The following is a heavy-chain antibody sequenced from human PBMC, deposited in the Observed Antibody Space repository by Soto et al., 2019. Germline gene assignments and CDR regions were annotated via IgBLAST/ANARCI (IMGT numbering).Heavy chain of an antibody. CDR1: GDSIGSNKW. CDR3: ARRGYHASRGSNDAFDI. V-gene: IGHV4-4*02. CDR2: INHSGST. Sequence: QVQLQESGPGLVEPSRTLSLTCAVSGDSIGSNKWWTWVRQPPGKGLEWIGQINHSGSTNCNPSLKSRVTIAVDKSKNQFSLKLASVTAADTAIYYCARRGYHASRGSNDAFDIWGQGTMVTVSS. J-gene: IGHJ3*02. D-gene: IGHD3-16*02.